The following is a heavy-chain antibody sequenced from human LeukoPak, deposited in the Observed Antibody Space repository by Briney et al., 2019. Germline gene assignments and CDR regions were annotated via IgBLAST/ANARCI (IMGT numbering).Heavy chain of an antibody. CDR2: FDPEDGET. CDR3: APYDVLTGYPVGDAFVI. CDR1: GYTVTELS. Sequence: ASVKLSCKVSGYTVTELSMHWVRQAPGKGLEWMGGFDPEDGETIYARRFQGRVTMTEDTSTDTASMELSSLRSEDTAVYYCAPYDVLTGYPVGDAFVIWVQGTMVTVSS. J-gene: IGHJ3*02. D-gene: IGHD3-9*01. V-gene: IGHV1-24*01.